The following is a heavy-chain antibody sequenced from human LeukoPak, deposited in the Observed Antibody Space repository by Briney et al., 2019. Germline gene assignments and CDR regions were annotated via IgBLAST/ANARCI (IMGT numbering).Heavy chain of an antibody. Sequence: GRSQRLSCAASGFTFSTYAMHWVRQAPGKGLERVAVISYDGSNKYYADSVKGRFTISRDNSKNTLYLQMNSLRAEDTAVYYCARDTGYCSSTSCLHFDYWGQGTLVTVSS. CDR1: GFTFSTYA. D-gene: IGHD2-2*01. CDR2: ISYDGSNK. CDR3: ARDTGYCSSTSCLHFDY. J-gene: IGHJ4*02. V-gene: IGHV3-30-3*01.